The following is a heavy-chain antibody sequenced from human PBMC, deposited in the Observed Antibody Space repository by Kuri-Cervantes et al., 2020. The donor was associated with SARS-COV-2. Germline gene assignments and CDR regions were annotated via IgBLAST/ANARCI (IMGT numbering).Heavy chain of an antibody. J-gene: IGHJ3*02. CDR1: GGSISSYY. D-gene: IGHD5-12*01. CDR3: ARDGLVARYPRTAFDI. V-gene: IGHV4-38-2*02. Sequence: GSLRLSCTVSGGSISSYYWSWIRQPPGKGLEWIGSIYHSGSTYYNPSLKSRVTISVDTSKNQFSLKLSSVTAADTAVYYCARDGLVARYPRTAFDIWGQGTMVTVSS. CDR2: IYHSGST.